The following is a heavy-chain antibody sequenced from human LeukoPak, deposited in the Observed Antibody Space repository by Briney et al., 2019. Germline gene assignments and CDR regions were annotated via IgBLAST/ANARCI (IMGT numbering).Heavy chain of an antibody. CDR2: IYYSGST. CDR3: ARHIAAYSSSWYNGMDV. V-gene: IGHV4-59*08. CDR1: GGSISSYY. J-gene: IGHJ6*02. D-gene: IGHD6-13*01. Sequence: SETLSLTCTVSGGSISSYYWSWIRQPPGKGLEWIGYIYYSGSTNYNPSLKSRVTISVDTSKNQFSLKLSSVTAADTAVYYCARHIAAYSSSWYNGMDVWGQGTTVTVSS.